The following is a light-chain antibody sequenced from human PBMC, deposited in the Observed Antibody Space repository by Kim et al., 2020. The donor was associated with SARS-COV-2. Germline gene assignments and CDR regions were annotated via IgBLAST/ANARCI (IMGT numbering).Light chain of an antibody. CDR3: CSYSGTWV. J-gene: IGLJ2*01. Sequence: QSALTHPRSVSGSPGQSVTISCTGTSSGVGGYEYVSWYQHHPGKAPKVVIYDVSRRPSGVPRRFSGSKSANTASLTISGLQADDEADYYCCSYSGTWVFGGGTQLTVL. CDR2: DVS. V-gene: IGLV2-11*01. CDR1: SSGVGGYEY.